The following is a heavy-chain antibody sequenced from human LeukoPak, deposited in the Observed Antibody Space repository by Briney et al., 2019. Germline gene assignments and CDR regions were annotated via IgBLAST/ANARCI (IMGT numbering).Heavy chain of an antibody. D-gene: IGHD1-1*01. CDR2: ISGSGDGT. CDR3: AKRYCTSANCDRGWFDR. V-gene: IGHV3-23*01. Sequence: GGSLRLSCAASGFTFSTYAMSWVRQAPGKGLEWVSTISGSGDGTYCAGSVKGRFSISRDNAKNTLYLHMNSLRVEDTAVYYCAKRYCTSANCDRGWFDRWGQGTLVTVSS. CDR1: GFTFSTYA. J-gene: IGHJ5*02.